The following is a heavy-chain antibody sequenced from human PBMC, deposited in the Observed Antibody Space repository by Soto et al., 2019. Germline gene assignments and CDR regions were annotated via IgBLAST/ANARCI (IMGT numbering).Heavy chain of an antibody. Sequence: GGSLRLSCAASGFTFSSYGMHWVRQAPGKGLEWVAVISYDGSNKYYADSVKGRFTISRDNSKNTLYLQMNSLRAEDMALYYCAKDLYSNYVGADYWGQGTLVTVSS. V-gene: IGHV3-30*18. J-gene: IGHJ4*02. CDR3: AKDLYSNYVGADY. D-gene: IGHD4-4*01. CDR2: ISYDGSNK. CDR1: GFTFSSYG.